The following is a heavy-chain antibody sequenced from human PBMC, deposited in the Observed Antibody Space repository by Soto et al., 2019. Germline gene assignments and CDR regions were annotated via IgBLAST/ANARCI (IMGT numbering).Heavy chain of an antibody. Sequence: QLLESGGGLVQPGGSLRLSCAASGFTFGSYAMSWVRQAPGKGLEWVSAISGGGRDSYYADSVKGRFTISRDDSKNTLYLHVNSLRAEDTAVYVCLKEGTGTTSAVFDYWGQGTLVTVSS. J-gene: IGHJ4*02. CDR1: GFTFGSYA. CDR3: LKEGTGTTSAVFDY. D-gene: IGHD1-7*01. V-gene: IGHV3-23*01. CDR2: ISGGGRDS.